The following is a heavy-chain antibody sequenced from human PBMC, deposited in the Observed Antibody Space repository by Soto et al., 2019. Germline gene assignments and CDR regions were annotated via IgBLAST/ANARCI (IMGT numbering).Heavy chain of an antibody. CDR2: INAGNGNT. CDR1: GYTFTSYA. CDR3: AGLSIYDSTYQVPYYYYGMDV. J-gene: IGHJ6*02. D-gene: IGHD3-22*01. Sequence: ASVKVSCKASGYTFTSYAMHWVRQAPGQRLEWMGWINAGNGNTKYSQKFQGRVTITRDTSASTAYMELSSLRSEDTAVYYCAGLSIYDSTYQVPYYYYGMDVWGQGTTVTVSS. V-gene: IGHV1-3*01.